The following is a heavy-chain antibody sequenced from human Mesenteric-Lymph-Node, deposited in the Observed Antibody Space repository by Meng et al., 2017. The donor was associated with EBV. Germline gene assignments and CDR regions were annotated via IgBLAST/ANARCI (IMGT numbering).Heavy chain of an antibody. CDR2: IYHFGSP. J-gene: IGHJ4*02. V-gene: IGHV4-30-2*01. CDR3: ARRGIAEGFDF. Sequence: QLQLQDSGSGLVKPSQTLSLPCAVSGGSVGSGGYSWSWIRQPPGKRLEWIWYIYHFGSPNYNPSLKSRVTISVDRSKNQFSLNLTSMTAADTAVYYCARRGIAEGFDFWGQGTLVTAPQ. CDR1: GGSVGSGGYS.